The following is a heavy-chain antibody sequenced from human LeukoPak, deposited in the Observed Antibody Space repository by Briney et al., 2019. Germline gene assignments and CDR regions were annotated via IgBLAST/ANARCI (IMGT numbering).Heavy chain of an antibody. CDR3: ARGTPGNNWNDDGVDY. J-gene: IGHJ4*02. CDR1: GFTFSSYA. V-gene: IGHV3-30*01. D-gene: IGHD1-1*01. CDR2: ISYDGSNK. Sequence: PGRSLRLSCAASGFTFSSYAMHWVRQAPGKGLEWVAVISYDGSNKYYADSVKGRFTISRDNSKNTLYLQMNSLRAEDTAVYYCARGTPGNNWNDDGVDYWGQGTLVNVSS.